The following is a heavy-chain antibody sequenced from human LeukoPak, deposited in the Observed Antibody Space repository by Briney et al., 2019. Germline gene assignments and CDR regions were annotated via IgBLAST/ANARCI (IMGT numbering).Heavy chain of an antibody. D-gene: IGHD2-2*01. Sequence: SETLSLTCTVSGGSISSSSYYWGWIRQPPGKGLEWIGSIYNSESTYYNPSLKSRVTIFVDTSKNQFSLKLSSVTAADTAVYYCASDCSSTSCYGSDYWGQGTLVTVSS. CDR1: GGSISSSSYY. J-gene: IGHJ4*02. CDR3: ASDCSSTSCYGSDY. V-gene: IGHV4-39*01. CDR2: IYNSEST.